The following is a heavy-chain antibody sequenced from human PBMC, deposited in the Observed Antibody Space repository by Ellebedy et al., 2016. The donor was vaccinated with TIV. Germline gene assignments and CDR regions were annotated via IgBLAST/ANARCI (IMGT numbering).Heavy chain of an antibody. V-gene: IGHV3-7*01. CDR3: ARRGSYGDYAVQVNSWLDS. CDR1: GFSFRSYW. CDR2: IYQDGSEK. J-gene: IGHJ5*01. Sequence: GGSLRLSCVASGFSFRSYWMTWVRQAPGKGLEWVANIYQDGSEKFYVDSVKGRFTISRDNAKSSLYLQMNSLKAEDTAVYFCARRGSYGDYAVQVNSWLDSWGQGTLVTVSS. D-gene: IGHD3-16*01.